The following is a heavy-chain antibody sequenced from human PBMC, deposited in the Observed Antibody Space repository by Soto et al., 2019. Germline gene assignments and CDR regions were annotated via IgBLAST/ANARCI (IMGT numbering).Heavy chain of an antibody. Sequence: QVQLVQSGAEVKKPGASVKVSCKASGYTFTSYGISWVRQAPGQGLEWMGWISAYNGNTNYAQKHQXTDTMTTDTSTSXVYXEXKSLRSDDTAVYYCAREDCSSTSCYENPYYYYGMDVWGQGTTVTVSS. V-gene: IGHV1-18*01. CDR3: AREDCSSTSCYENPYYYYGMDV. CDR1: GYTFTSYG. D-gene: IGHD2-2*01. CDR2: ISAYNGNT. J-gene: IGHJ6*02.